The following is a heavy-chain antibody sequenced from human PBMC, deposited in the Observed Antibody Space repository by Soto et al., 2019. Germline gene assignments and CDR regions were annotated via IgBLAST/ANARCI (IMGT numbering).Heavy chain of an antibody. CDR1: GGSISTFY. D-gene: IGHD1-20*01. CDR3: AREITENWFDP. J-gene: IGHJ5*02. V-gene: IGHV4-4*07. CDR2: TSPTGTT. Sequence: SETLSLTCTVSGGSISTFYWTWIRHVVGKGLEWVGRTSPTGTTNYNPSLKSRVTVSLDTSKNQFSLKLSSVTAADTAVYYCAREITENWFDPWGQGTLVTVSS.